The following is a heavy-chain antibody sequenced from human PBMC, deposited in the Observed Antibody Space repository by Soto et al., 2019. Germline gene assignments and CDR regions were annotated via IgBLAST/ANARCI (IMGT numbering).Heavy chain of an antibody. CDR3: ARRPRNYYGSGSYSLGY. Sequence: ASETLSLTCAVYGGSFSGYYWSWIRQPPGKGLEWIGEINHSGSTNYNPSLKSRVTISVDTSKNQFSLKLSSVTAADTAVYYCARRPRNYYGSGSYSLGYWGQGTLVTVSS. J-gene: IGHJ4*02. V-gene: IGHV4-34*01. CDR2: INHSGST. CDR1: GGSFSGYY. D-gene: IGHD3-10*01.